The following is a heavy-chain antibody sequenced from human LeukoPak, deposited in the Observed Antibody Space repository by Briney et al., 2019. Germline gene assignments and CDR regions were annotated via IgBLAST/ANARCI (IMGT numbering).Heavy chain of an antibody. Sequence: GGSLRLSCAASGFSFSSYGMHWVRQAPGKGLEWVTFIRYDGSDKFYADSVKGRFTTSRDNSRSTLYLQMNSLRPEDTAVCYCARDIVEPPGSGRYFDNWGQGTLITVSS. CDR2: IRYDGSDK. V-gene: IGHV3-30*02. CDR3: ARDIVEPPGSGRYFDN. J-gene: IGHJ4*02. CDR1: GFSFSSYG. D-gene: IGHD1-14*01.